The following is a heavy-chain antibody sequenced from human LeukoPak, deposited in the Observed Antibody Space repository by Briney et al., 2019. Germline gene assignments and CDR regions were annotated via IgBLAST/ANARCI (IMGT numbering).Heavy chain of an antibody. CDR1: GFTVSSNY. Sequence: GGSLRLSCAASGFTVSSNYMSWVRQAPGKGLEWVSVIYSGGSTYYADSVKGRFTISRDNSKNTLYLQMNSLRAEDTAVYYCAREDYGYYFDYWGQGTLVTVSP. CDR2: IYSGGST. D-gene: IGHD4-17*01. V-gene: IGHV3-66*01. J-gene: IGHJ4*02. CDR3: AREDYGYYFDY.